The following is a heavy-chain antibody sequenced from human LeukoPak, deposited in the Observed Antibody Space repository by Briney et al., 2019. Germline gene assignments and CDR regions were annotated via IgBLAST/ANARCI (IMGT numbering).Heavy chain of an antibody. Sequence: GGSLRLSCAASGFTFSSYAMSWIRQAPGKGLEWVSYISSSGSTIYYADSVKGRFTISRDNAKNSLYLQMNSLRAEDTAVYYCARLGHYDSSGYYAYDAFDIWGQGTMVTVSS. D-gene: IGHD3-22*01. V-gene: IGHV3-11*01. CDR3: ARLGHYDSSGYYAYDAFDI. J-gene: IGHJ3*02. CDR2: ISSSGSTI. CDR1: GFTFSSYA.